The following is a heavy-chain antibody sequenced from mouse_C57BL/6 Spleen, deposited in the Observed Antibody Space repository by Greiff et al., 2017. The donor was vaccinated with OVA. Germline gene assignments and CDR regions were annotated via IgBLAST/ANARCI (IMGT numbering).Heavy chain of an antibody. Sequence: VQLQRPGTELVKPGASVKLSCKASGYTFTSYWMHWVKQRPGQGLEWIGNINPSNGGTNYNEKFKSKATLTVDKSSSTAYMQLSSLTSEDSAVYYCARGDYYYGSSYGGLMDYWGQGTSVTVSS. CDR1: GYTFTSYW. CDR3: ARGDYYYGSSYGGLMDY. J-gene: IGHJ4*01. CDR2: INPSNGGT. V-gene: IGHV1-53*01. D-gene: IGHD1-1*01.